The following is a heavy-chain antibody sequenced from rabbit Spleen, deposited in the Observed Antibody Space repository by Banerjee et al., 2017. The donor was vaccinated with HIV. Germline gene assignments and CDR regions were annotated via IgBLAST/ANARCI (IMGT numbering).Heavy chain of an antibody. Sequence: QSLEESGGDLVKTGASLTLTCTDSGFSFSSSDYMCWVRQAPGRGVEWISCIADSSSGFTYSSTCAKGRFTCSKTSSTTVTLQMTSLTVADTATYFCSRDTGSSFSSYGMDLWGPGTLVTVS. J-gene: IGHJ6*01. CDR1: GFSFSSSDY. D-gene: IGHD8-1*01. CDR2: IADSSSGFT. V-gene: IGHV1S40*01. CDR3: SRDTGSSFSSYGMDL.